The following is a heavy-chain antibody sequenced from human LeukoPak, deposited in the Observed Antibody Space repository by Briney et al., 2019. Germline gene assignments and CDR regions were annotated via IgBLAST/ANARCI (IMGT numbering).Heavy chain of an antibody. J-gene: IGHJ4*02. Sequence: PGGSLRLSCAASGFTFSSYSMNWVRQAPGKGLEWVSSISSSSSYIYYADSVKGRFTISRDNAKNSLYLQMNSLRAEDTAVYYCARVLGYFDSRFDYWGQGTLVTVYS. CDR1: GFTFSSYS. CDR2: ISSSSSYI. V-gene: IGHV3-21*01. D-gene: IGHD3-9*01. CDR3: ARVLGYFDSRFDY.